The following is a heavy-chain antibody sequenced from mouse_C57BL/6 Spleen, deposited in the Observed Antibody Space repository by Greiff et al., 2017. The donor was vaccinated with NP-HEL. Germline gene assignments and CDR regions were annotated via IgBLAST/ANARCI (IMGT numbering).Heavy chain of an antibody. V-gene: IGHV1-18*01. Sequence: EVQLQQSGPELVKPGASVKIPCKASGYTFTDYNMDWVKQSHGKSLEWIGDINPNNGGTFYNQKFKGKATLTVAKSSSTAYMALRSLTSEDTAVYYCARGVVATDYYAMDYWGQGTSVTVSS. CDR2: INPNNGGT. D-gene: IGHD1-1*01. CDR3: ARGVVATDYYAMDY. J-gene: IGHJ4*01. CDR1: GYTFTDYN.